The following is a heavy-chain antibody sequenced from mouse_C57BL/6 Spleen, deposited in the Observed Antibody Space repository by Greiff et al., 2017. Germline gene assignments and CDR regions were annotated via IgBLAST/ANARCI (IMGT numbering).Heavy chain of an antibody. D-gene: IGHD2-3*01. CDR1: GFTFSSYA. CDR3: ARGYGYYDY. V-gene: IGHV5-4*01. Sequence: VQLKESGGGLVKPGGSLKLSCAASGFTFSSYAMSWVRQTPEKRLEWVATISAGGSYTYYPDNVKGRFTLSRDNAKNHLYLQRSHLKSEDTAMCYCARGYGYYDYWGQGTTLTVSS. CDR2: ISAGGSYT. J-gene: IGHJ2*01.